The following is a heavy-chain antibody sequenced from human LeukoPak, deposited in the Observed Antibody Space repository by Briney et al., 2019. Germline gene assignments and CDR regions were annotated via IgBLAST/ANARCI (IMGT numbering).Heavy chain of an antibody. J-gene: IGHJ4*02. Sequence: ASVKVSCKVSGYTLTESTLHWVRRAPGKGLGWMGGFDPEDGEIIYAQRFQGRVTMTEDTSTDTAYMEVSSLRSEDTAVYYCAIWGSERYSDPAFDYWGQGTLVTVSS. CDR1: GYTLTEST. CDR2: FDPEDGEI. V-gene: IGHV1-24*01. CDR3: AIWGSERYSDPAFDY. D-gene: IGHD3-16*01.